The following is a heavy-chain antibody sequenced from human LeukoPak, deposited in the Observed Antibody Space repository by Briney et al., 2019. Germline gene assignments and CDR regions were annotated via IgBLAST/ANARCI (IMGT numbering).Heavy chain of an antibody. J-gene: IGHJ4*02. D-gene: IGHD5-18*01. V-gene: IGHV3-7*01. CDR3: ARDLSGVAGYTYGRGIDY. Sequence: PGGSLRLSCAASGFTFSSYEMNWVRQAPGKGLEWVANIKQDGSETYYVDSVEGRFTISRDNAKNSLYLQMNSLRAEDTAVYYCARDLSGVAGYTYGRGIDYWGQGTLVTVSS. CDR1: GFTFSSYE. CDR2: IKQDGSET.